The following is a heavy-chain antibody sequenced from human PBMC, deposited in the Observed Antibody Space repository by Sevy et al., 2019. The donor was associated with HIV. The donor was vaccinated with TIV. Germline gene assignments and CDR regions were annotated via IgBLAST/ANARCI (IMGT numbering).Heavy chain of an antibody. V-gene: IGHV3-23*01. CDR2: ISGSGGST. J-gene: IGHJ4*02. CDR1: GFTFSSYA. D-gene: IGHD3-22*01. CDR3: AKVDSSGYYSVSGFDY. Sequence: GGSLRLSCAASGFTFSSYAMSWVRQAPGKGLEWVSAISGSGGSTYYADSVKGRFTISRDNPKNTLYLQMNSLRAEDTAVYYCAKVDSSGYYSVSGFDYWGQGTLVTVSS.